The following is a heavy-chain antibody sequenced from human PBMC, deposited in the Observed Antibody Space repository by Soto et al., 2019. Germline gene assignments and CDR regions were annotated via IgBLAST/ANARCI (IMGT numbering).Heavy chain of an antibody. Sequence: QRLSCAASGFTFSSYSMNWVRQAPGKGLEWVSYISSSSSTIYYADSVKGRFTISRDNAKNSLYLQMNSLRDEDTAVYYCARVARLNSNPPAWGQGTLVTVSS. CDR1: GFTFSSYS. D-gene: IGHD4-4*01. J-gene: IGHJ5*02. V-gene: IGHV3-48*02. CDR2: ISSSSSTI. CDR3: ARVARLNSNPPA.